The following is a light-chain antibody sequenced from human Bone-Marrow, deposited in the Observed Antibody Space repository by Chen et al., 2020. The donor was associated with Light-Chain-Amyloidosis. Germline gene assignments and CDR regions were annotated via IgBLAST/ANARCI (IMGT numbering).Light chain of an antibody. CDR3: QNYNSAPRA. CDR2: AAT. V-gene: IGKV1-27*01. CDR1: QGIASY. J-gene: IGKJ1*01. Sequence: DIQMTQSPSSLSASVGDRVTITCRASQGIASYLAWYQQKPGKVPKLLIYAATTLQSGVPSRFSGSGSGADFTLTISSLQPEDVATYYCQNYNSAPRAFGQGTKV.